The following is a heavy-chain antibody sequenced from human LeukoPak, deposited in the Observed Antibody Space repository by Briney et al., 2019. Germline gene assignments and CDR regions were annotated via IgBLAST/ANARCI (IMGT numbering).Heavy chain of an antibody. D-gene: IGHD5-18*01. CDR1: GFTFGDYA. CDR2: IRSKAYGGTT. Sequence: GRSLRLSCTASGFTFGDYAMSWARQAPGKGLEWVGFIRSKAYGGTTEYAASVKGRFTISRDDSKSIAYLQMNSLKTEDTAVYYCTRARIQLWSDAFDIWGQGTMVTVSS. CDR3: TRARIQLWSDAFDI. V-gene: IGHV3-49*04. J-gene: IGHJ3*02.